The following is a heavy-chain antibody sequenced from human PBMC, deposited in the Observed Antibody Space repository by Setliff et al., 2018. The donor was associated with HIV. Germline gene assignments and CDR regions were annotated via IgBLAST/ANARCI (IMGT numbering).Heavy chain of an antibody. CDR1: GASISSYY. Sequence: SETLSLTCTVSGASISSYYWSWIRQSPGKRLEWIGYIHYSGSTNYNPSLNSRVAILIDTSKNQFSLKLTSVTAADTAVYYCARHLWFADGDLYYFDYWGQGTLVTVSS. V-gene: IGHV4-59*08. J-gene: IGHJ4*02. CDR2: IHYSGST. CDR3: ARHLWFADGDLYYFDY. D-gene: IGHD3-10*01.